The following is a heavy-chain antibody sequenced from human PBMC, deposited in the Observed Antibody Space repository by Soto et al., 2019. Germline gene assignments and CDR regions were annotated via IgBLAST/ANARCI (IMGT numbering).Heavy chain of an antibody. V-gene: IGHV3-23*01. CDR2: IDGAGRIT. CDR3: VTNSGWFHA. D-gene: IGHD3-10*01. Sequence: PWGSLLLSCAASVFTPRISDMNWVRQGPGKGLEWVSTIDGAGRITYYADSVKGRFTISRDNSKNTLYLQMESLGADDTAVYYCVTNSGWFHAWGQGAMVTVSS. J-gene: IGHJ5*02. CDR1: VFTPRISD.